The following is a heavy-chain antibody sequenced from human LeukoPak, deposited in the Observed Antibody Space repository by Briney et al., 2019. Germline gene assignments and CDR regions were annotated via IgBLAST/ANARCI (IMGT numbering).Heavy chain of an antibody. CDR3: AKGATLVVVPFGFWD. V-gene: IGHV3-30*18. D-gene: IGHD3-22*01. J-gene: IGHJ4*02. Sequence: PGGSLRLSCAASGFTFSSYGMHWVRQAPGKGLEWVAVISYDGSSKYYADSVKGRFTISRDNSKNTLYLQMNSLRAEDTAVYYCAKGATLVVVPFGFWDWGQGTLVTVSS. CDR1: GFTFSSYG. CDR2: ISYDGSSK.